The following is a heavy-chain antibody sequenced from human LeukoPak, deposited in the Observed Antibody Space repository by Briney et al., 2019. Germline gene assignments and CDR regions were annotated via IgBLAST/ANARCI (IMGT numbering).Heavy chain of an antibody. J-gene: IGHJ4*02. CDR1: GYTFTGYY. CDR3: ARQGYSGYDPFDY. D-gene: IGHD5-12*01. CDR2: INPSGGST. Sequence: VASVKVSCKTSGYTFTGYYMHWVRQAPGRGLEWMGIINPSGGSTSYAQKFQGRVTMTRDTSTSTVYMELSSLRSEDTAVYYCARQGYSGYDPFDYWGQGTLVTVSS. V-gene: IGHV1-46*01.